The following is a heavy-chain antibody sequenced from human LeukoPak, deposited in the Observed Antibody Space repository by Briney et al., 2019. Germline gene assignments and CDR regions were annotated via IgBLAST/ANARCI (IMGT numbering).Heavy chain of an antibody. CDR1: GYTFTGYY. Sequence: ATVKVSCKASGYTFTGYYMHWVRQAPGQGLEWMGWINPNSGGTNYAQKFQGRVTMTRDTSINTAYMELSRLRSDDTAVYYCAGLIVGATPPYYYYYYGMDVWGQGTTVTVSS. CDR3: AGLIVGATPPYYYYYYGMDV. D-gene: IGHD1-26*01. J-gene: IGHJ6*02. V-gene: IGHV1-2*02. CDR2: INPNSGGT.